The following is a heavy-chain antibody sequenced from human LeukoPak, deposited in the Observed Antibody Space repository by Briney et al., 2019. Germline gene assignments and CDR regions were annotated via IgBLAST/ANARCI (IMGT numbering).Heavy chain of an antibody. CDR1: GYTFTSYY. J-gene: IGHJ5*02. V-gene: IGHV1-2*04. Sequence: GASVKVSCKASGYTFTSYYMDWVGQAPGQGVEWMGWMNPNSGGTNYAQKFQGWVTMTRERSISTACMELSRLRSDDTAVQDCARGSIVIVPAAIRWFDPWGQGTLVTVSS. D-gene: IGHD2-2*02. CDR2: MNPNSGGT. CDR3: ARGSIVIVPAAIRWFDP.